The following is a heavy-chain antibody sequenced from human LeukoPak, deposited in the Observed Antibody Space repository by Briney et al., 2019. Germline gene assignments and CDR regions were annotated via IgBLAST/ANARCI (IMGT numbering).Heavy chain of an antibody. CDR3: AREGGIMITFGGVIEPYYFDY. V-gene: IGHV2-70*04. CDR1: GFSLSTSGMR. Sequence: SGPAPVKPTQTLTLTCTFSGFSLSTSGMRVSWIRQPPGKALEWLARIDWDDDKFYSTSLKTRLTISKDTSKNQVVLTMTNMDPVDTATYYCAREGGIMITFGGVIEPYYFDYWGQGTLVTVSS. CDR2: IDWDDDK. J-gene: IGHJ4*02. D-gene: IGHD3-16*02.